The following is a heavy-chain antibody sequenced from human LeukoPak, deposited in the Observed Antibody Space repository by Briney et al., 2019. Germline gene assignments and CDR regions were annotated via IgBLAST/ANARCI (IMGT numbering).Heavy chain of an antibody. CDR2: IYYSGST. J-gene: IGHJ4*02. D-gene: IGHD6-19*01. CDR1: GGSISSSSYY. CDR3: ARGSGRYTNFDY. Sequence: SETLSLTCTVSGGSISSSSYYWGWIRQPPGKGLEWIGSIYYSGSTYYNPSLKSRVTISVDTSKNQFSLKLTSVTAADTAVYYCARGSGRYTNFDYWGQGTLVTVSS. V-gene: IGHV4-39*01.